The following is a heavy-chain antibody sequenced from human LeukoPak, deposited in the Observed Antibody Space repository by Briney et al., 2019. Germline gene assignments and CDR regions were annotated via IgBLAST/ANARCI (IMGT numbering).Heavy chain of an antibody. V-gene: IGHV1-46*01. D-gene: IGHD4-17*01. CDR1: GYTFTSYY. CDR2: INPSGGST. J-gene: IGHJ3*02. CDR3: ARLYYGDDDAFDI. Sequence: GASVKVSCKASGYTFTSYYMHWVRQAPGQGLEWMGIINPSGGSTSYAQKFQGRVTMTRDMSTSTVYMELSSLRSEDTAVYYCARLYYGDDDAFDIWGQGTMVTVSS.